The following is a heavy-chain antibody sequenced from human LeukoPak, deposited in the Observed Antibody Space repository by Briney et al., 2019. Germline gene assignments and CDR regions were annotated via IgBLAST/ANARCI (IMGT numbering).Heavy chain of an antibody. CDR3: AKDSARRYYYDSSGYYYRQGVFEH. CDR2: IRYDGSNK. V-gene: IGHV3-30*02. J-gene: IGHJ1*01. D-gene: IGHD3-22*01. CDR1: GFTFSSYG. Sequence: GGSLRLSCAASGFTFSSYGMHWGRQAPGKGLEWVAFIRYDGSNKYYADSVKGRFTISRDNSKNTLYLQMNSLRAEDKAVYYCAKDSARRYYYDSSGYYYRQGVFEHWGQGTLVTVSS.